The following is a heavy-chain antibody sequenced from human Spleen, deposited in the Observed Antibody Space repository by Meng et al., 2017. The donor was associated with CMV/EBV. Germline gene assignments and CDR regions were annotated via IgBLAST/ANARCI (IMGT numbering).Heavy chain of an antibody. CDR1: GYSISSDYY. CDR2: GYHSGST. CDR3: VREIYGGDLPY. J-gene: IGHJ4*02. D-gene: IGHD2-21*02. V-gene: IGHV4-38-2*02. Sequence: GSLRLSCAVSGYSISSDYYWGWIRQPPGKGLEWIGTGYHSGSTYYNPSLNSRVTISLDTSNNQFSLRLTSVTAADTAVYYCVREIYGGDLPYWGQGTLVTVSS.